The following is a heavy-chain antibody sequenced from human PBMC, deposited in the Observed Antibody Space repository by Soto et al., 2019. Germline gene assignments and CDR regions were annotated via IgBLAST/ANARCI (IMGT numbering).Heavy chain of an antibody. Sequence: QVQLVQSGAEVKKPGSSVKVSCKASGGTFSTYAISWVRQAPGQGLEWMGGIIPIFNTANYPQKFQGRVTITADASTSTAYMEVSSLRSDDTAVYYCARDGGYDPSYYYYGMDVWGQGTTVNVSS. J-gene: IGHJ6*02. D-gene: IGHD5-12*01. CDR1: GGTFSTYA. V-gene: IGHV1-69*01. CDR2: IIPIFNTA. CDR3: ARDGGYDPSYYYYGMDV.